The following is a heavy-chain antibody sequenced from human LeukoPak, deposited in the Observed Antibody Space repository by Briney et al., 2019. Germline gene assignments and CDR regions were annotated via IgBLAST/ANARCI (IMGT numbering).Heavy chain of an antibody. CDR3: ARVFYSNYAQFDY. Sequence: PSETLSLTCAVYGGPFSDYYWSWLRQPPGRGLEWIGEINHSGGTNLNPSLKIRVTISADTSKNQLSLRLSSVTAADTAVYYCARVFYSNYAQFDYWGQGTLVTVSS. J-gene: IGHJ4*02. CDR1: GGPFSDYY. D-gene: IGHD4-11*01. V-gene: IGHV4-34*01. CDR2: INHSGGT.